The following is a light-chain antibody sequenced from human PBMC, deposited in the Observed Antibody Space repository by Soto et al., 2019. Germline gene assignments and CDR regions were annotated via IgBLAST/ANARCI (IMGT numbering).Light chain of an antibody. CDR1: QDIGNK. CDR2: SAY. CDR3: LQDYNYAWT. V-gene: IGKV1-6*01. Sequence: ASQMTQSPSSLSASVGARVTITCRASQDIGNKLGWFQQKPGKAPELLIYSAYKLQSGVPSRFSGSGSGTDFTLTISSLQPEDFATYYCLQDYNYAWTFGQGTKVEIK. J-gene: IGKJ1*01.